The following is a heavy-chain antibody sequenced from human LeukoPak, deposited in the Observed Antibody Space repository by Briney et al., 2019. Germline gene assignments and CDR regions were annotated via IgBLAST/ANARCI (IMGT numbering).Heavy chain of an antibody. D-gene: IGHD6-19*01. V-gene: IGHV3-23*05. J-gene: IGHJ4*02. CDR3: AKWTNSGWQYFDY. Sequence: GGSLRLSCAASGFTFSIYAMGWVRQAPGKGLEWVSVITSTGTKTYYADSMKGRFTISRDNSKNTVYLQMNSLRAEDTAVYYCAKWTNSGWQYFDYWGQGTLVTVSS. CDR1: GFTFSIYA. CDR2: ITSTGTKT.